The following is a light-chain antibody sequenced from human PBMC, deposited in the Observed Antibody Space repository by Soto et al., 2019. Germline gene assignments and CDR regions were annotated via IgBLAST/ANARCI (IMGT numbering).Light chain of an antibody. J-gene: IGKJ5*01. V-gene: IGKV1-8*01. CDR1: RGISTY. CDR3: QQLNSYPQT. CDR2: SVS. Sequence: AIRMTQSPSSFSASTGDRVTITCRASRGISTYLAWYQQRPGNAPKLLIYSVSSLQSGVPSRFSGSGSGPDFTLTISSLRPEDSATYYCQQLNSYPQTFGQGTRLEIK.